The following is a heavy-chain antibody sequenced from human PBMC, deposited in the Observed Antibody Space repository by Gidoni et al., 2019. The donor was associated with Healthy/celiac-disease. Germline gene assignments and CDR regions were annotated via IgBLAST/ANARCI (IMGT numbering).Heavy chain of an antibody. D-gene: IGHD6-19*01. CDR1: GFNFSSYA. J-gene: IGHJ4*02. CDR2: ISGSGGST. V-gene: IGHV3-23*01. Sequence: EVQLLESGGGLVQPGGSLRLSGAAYGFNFSSYAMSWVRQAPGKGLEWVSAISGSGGSTYYADPVKGRFTISRDNSKNTLYLQMNSLRAEDTAVYYCAKSQWLVRAPFDYCGQGTLVTVSS. CDR3: AKSQWLVRAPFDY.